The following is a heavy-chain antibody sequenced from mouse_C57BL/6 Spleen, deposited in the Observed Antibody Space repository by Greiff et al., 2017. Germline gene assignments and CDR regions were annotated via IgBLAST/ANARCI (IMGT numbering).Heavy chain of an antibody. CDR1: GFTFSDYG. V-gene: IGHV5-17*01. Sequence: EVQLVESGGGLVKPGGSLKLSCAASGFTFSDYGMHWVRQAPEKGLEWVAYISSGSSTIYYADTVKGRFTISRDNAKNTLFLQMTSLRSEDTAMYYCARRDYDYDDYYAMDYWGQGTSVTDSS. J-gene: IGHJ4*01. CDR3: ARRDYDYDDYYAMDY. D-gene: IGHD2-4*01. CDR2: ISSGSSTI.